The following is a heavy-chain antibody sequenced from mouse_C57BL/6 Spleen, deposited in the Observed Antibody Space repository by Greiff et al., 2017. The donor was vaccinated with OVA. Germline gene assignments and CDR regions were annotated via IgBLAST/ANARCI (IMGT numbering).Heavy chain of an antibody. CDR2: ISDGGSYT. CDR1: GFTFSSYA. CDR3: ARDHYEYAAY. D-gene: IGHD2-4*01. J-gene: IGHJ3*01. V-gene: IGHV5-4*01. Sequence: EVMLVESGGGLVKPGGSLKLSCAASGFTFSSYAMSWVRQTPEKRLEWVATISDGGSYTYYPDNVKGRFTISRDNAKNNLYLQMSHLKSEDTAMYYCARDHYEYAAYWGQGTLVTVSA.